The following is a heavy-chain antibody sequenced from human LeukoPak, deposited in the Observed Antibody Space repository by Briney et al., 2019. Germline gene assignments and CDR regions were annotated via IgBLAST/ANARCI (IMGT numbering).Heavy chain of an antibody. Sequence: GGSLRLSCALSGLTLSSFSMRWVRQAAGNGLEWIATISGDSSRTSYADSVTGRFTISRDNSKPTLFLQMSGLRVEDTAMYYCAKGPVQGMATIVDRVAYWGQGTLVTVSS. CDR3: AKGPVQGMATIVDRVAY. CDR2: ISGDSSRT. V-gene: IGHV3-23*01. J-gene: IGHJ4*02. CDR1: GLTLSSFS. D-gene: IGHD5-24*01.